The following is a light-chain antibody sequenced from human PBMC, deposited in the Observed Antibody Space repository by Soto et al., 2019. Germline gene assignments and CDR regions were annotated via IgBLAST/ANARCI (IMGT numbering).Light chain of an antibody. V-gene: IGKV1-39*01. Sequence: TQSPGTLSLSPGDRATLSCRASQSISSYLNWYQQKPGKAPKLLIYAASSLQSGVPSRFSGSGSGTDFTLTISSLQPEDFATYYCQQSYSTPLTFGGGTKVDIK. CDR2: AAS. CDR3: QQSYSTPLT. J-gene: IGKJ4*01. CDR1: QSISSY.